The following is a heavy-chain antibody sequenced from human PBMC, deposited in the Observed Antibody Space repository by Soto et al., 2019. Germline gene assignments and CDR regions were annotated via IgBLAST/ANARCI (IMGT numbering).Heavy chain of an antibody. CDR3: ARGDYYDSSGYSQYFDY. CDR1: GYSFTNNW. CDR2: IYPGDSDT. J-gene: IGHJ4*02. Sequence: GESLKISCKDYGYSFTNNWIAWARQMPGKGLEWMGIIYPGDSDTRYSPSFQGQVTISADKSISTAYLQWSSLKASDTAMYYCARGDYYDSSGYSQYFDYWGQGTLVTVSS. D-gene: IGHD3-22*01. V-gene: IGHV5-51*01.